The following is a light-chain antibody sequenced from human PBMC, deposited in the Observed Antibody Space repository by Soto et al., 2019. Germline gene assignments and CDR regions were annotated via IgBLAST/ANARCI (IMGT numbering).Light chain of an antibody. V-gene: IGLV2-14*01. CDR1: SSDVGGYNY. Sequence: QSALTQPASVSGSPGQSITISCTGTSSDVGGYNYVSWYQQHPGKAPKLMTHDVSNRPSGVSNRFSGSKSGNTASLTVSGLQTEDEADYYCSSYTSSSTYVFGTGNKVTVL. J-gene: IGLJ1*01. CDR3: SSYTSSSTYV. CDR2: DVS.